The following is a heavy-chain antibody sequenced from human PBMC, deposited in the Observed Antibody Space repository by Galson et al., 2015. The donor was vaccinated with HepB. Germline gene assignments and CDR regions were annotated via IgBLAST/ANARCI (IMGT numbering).Heavy chain of an antibody. CDR1: GYTFTGYY. V-gene: IGHV1-2*02. CDR2: INPNSGGT. CDR3: ASPSHCSGGSCYSPGYFQH. D-gene: IGHD2-15*01. J-gene: IGHJ1*01. Sequence: KVSCKASGYTFTGYYMHWVRQAPGQGLEWMGWINPNSGGTNYAQKFQGRVTMTRDTSISTAYMELSRLRSDDTAVYYCASPSHCSGGSCYSPGYFQHWGQGTLVTVSS.